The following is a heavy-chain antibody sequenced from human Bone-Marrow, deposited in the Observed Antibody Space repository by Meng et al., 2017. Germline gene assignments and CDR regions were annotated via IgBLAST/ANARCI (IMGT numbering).Heavy chain of an antibody. Sequence: QVQRQGWAPGLVKPSGTLSLTCAVSGGSISSSNWWSWVRQPPGKGLEWIGEIYHSGSTNYNPSLKSRVTISVDKSKNQFSLKLSSVTAADTAVYYCARDLVRTAMVGVFDYWGQGTLVTVSS. D-gene: IGHD5-18*01. J-gene: IGHJ4*02. V-gene: IGHV4-4*02. CDR1: GGSISSSNW. CDR2: IYHSGST. CDR3: ARDLVRTAMVGVFDY.